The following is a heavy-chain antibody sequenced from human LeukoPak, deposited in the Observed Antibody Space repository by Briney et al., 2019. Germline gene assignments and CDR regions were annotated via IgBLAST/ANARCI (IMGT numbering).Heavy chain of an antibody. CDR3: ARGGSVYASSWYSLLGSDP. J-gene: IGHJ5*02. CDR2: VYHNGGT. CDR1: GVSISSGHF. V-gene: IGHV4-38-2*02. Sequence: SETLSLTCSDSGVSISSGHFWGWIRQPPGQGLEWIGTVYHNGGTYYNPSLKSRFTISVDTSKNHFSLRLSSVTAADTAIYFCARGGSVYASSWYSLLGSDPWGPGILVTVSS. D-gene: IGHD6-13*01.